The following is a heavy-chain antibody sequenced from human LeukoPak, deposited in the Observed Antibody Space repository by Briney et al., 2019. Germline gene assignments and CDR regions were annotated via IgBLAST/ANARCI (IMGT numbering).Heavy chain of an antibody. CDR3: ARGRSLGIAAAGLGDY. Sequence: ASVKVSCKASGYTFTSYGISWVRQAPGQGLEWMGWISAYNGNTNYAQKLQGRVTMTTDTSTSTAYMELRSLRSDDTAVYYCARGRSLGIAAAGLGDYWGQGTLVTVSS. J-gene: IGHJ4*02. CDR2: ISAYNGNT. CDR1: GYTFTSYG. V-gene: IGHV1-18*01. D-gene: IGHD6-13*01.